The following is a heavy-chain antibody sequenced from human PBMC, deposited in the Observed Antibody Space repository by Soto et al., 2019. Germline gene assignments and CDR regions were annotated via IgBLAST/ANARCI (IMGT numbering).Heavy chain of an antibody. CDR1: GFIFSSYW. V-gene: IGHV3-7*02. D-gene: IGHD3-10*01. Sequence: EVQLVESGGGLVQPGGSLGLSCSASGFIFSSYWMSWLRQAPGKGLEWVASMNEYGSERYYVDSVKGRFTISRDNAKNSLYRQMSSLRAEDTAVYYCASATGADKEDYWGQGTLVTVSS. CDR2: MNEYGSER. J-gene: IGHJ4*02. CDR3: ASATGADKEDY.